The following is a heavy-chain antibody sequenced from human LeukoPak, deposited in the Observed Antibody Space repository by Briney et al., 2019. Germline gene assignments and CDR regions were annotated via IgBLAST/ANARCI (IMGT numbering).Heavy chain of an antibody. D-gene: IGHD5-12*01. V-gene: IGHV3-23*01. CDR2: IIGIGGST. CDR1: GFTFSSYS. Sequence: GGSLRLSCAASGFTFSSYSMSWVRQAPGKGLEWVAAIIGIGGSTYCADSVKGPFTISRDNSKNTLYLQMHSLRAEDTAVYYCAKDQGGGYGYYLPRYYYYYMDVWGKGTTVTVSS. CDR3: AKDQGGGYGYYLPRYYYYYMDV. J-gene: IGHJ6*03.